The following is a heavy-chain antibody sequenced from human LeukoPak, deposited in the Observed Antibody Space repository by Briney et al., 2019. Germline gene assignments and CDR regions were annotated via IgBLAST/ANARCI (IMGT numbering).Heavy chain of an antibody. J-gene: IGHJ6*03. V-gene: IGHV4-39*01. CDR3: ARHLDLGYDFWSGPDYYYYMDV. CDR1: GGSISSSSYY. Sequence: SETLSLTCTVSGGSISSSSYYWGWIRQPPGKGLEWIGSIYYSGSTYYNPSLKSRVTISVDTSKNQFSLKLSSVTAADTAVYYCARHLDLGYDFWSGPDYYYYMDVWGKGTTVTVSS. D-gene: IGHD3-3*01. CDR2: IYYSGST.